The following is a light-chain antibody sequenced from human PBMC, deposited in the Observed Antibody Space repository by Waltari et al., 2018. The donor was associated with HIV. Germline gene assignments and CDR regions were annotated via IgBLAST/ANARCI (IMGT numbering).Light chain of an antibody. Sequence: QSALTQPPSASGSPGQSVTISCTGTSSAVVAYNYVSWYQQHPGKAPKLMIYGVNKRPSGVPDRFSGSKSGNTASLTVSGLQAEDEAEYYCSSYAGSNNVVFGGGTKLTVL. CDR2: GVN. J-gene: IGLJ2*01. CDR1: SSAVVAYNY. V-gene: IGLV2-8*01. CDR3: SSYAGSNNVV.